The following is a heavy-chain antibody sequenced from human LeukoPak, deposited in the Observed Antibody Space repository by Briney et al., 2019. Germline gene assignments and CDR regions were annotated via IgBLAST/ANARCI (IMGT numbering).Heavy chain of an antibody. J-gene: IGHJ4*02. D-gene: IGHD3-22*01. CDR1: GFTFSSYE. V-gene: IGHV3-48*03. CDR3: AKDDSSGYYYLPGDY. CDR2: ISSSGSTI. Sequence: GGSLRLSCAASGFTFSSYEMNWVRQAPGKGLEWVSYISSSGSTIYYADSVKGRFTISRDNSKNTLYLQMNSLRAEDTAVYYCAKDDSSGYYYLPGDYWGQGTLVTVSS.